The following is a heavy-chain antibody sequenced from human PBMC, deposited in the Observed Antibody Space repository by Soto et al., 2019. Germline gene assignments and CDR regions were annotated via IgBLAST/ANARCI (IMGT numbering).Heavy chain of an antibody. J-gene: IGHJ4*02. Sequence: ASVKVSCKASGYTFTSYAMHWVRQAHGQRLEWMGWINAGNGNTKYSQKFQGRVTVTKDTSASTAYMELSSLRSEDTAVYYCARDLGGWPDYWGQGTLVTVSS. CDR3: ARDLGGWPDY. CDR2: INAGNGNT. D-gene: IGHD2-15*01. V-gene: IGHV1-3*01. CDR1: GYTFTSYA.